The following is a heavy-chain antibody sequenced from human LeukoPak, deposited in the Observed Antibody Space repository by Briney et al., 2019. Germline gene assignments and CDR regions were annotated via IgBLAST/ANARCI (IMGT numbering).Heavy chain of an antibody. V-gene: IGHV3-20*01. CDR2: INWNGGST. D-gene: IGHD3-22*01. CDR1: GFTFDDYG. J-gene: IGHJ4*02. Sequence: PGGSLRLSCAASGFTFDDYGMSWVRQAPGKGLEWVSGINWNGGSTGYADSVKGRFTISRDNAKNSLYLQMNSLRAEDTALYHCARGGYYDSSGYKDYWGREPWSPSPQ. CDR3: ARGGYYDSSGYKDY.